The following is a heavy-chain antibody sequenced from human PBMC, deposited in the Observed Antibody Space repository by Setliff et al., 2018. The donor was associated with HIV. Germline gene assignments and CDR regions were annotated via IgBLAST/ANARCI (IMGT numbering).Heavy chain of an antibody. CDR1: GGSIRSYY. V-gene: IGHV4-4*09. CDR2: IYTSGST. D-gene: IGHD3-10*01. J-gene: IGHJ4*02. CDR3: ARRGVVGWGYYSSPIFDY. Sequence: PSETLSLTCTVSGGSIRSYYWSWIRQPPGKGLEWIGYIYTSGSTNYNPSLKSRVTISVDTSKNQFSLKLSSVTAADTAVYYCARRGVVGWGYYSSPIFDYGGQGTLVTVSS.